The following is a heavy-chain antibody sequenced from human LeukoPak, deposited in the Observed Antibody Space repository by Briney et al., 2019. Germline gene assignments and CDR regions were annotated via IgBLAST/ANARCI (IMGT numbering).Heavy chain of an antibody. CDR2: IYYSGST. V-gene: IGHV4-30-4*08. D-gene: IGHD4-11*01. CDR1: GGSISSSSYY. CDR3: AREDSRGTVTTVDY. J-gene: IGHJ4*02. Sequence: SETLSLTCTVSGGSISSSSYYWGWIRQPPGKGLEWIGYIYYSGSTYYNPSLKSRVTISVDTSKNQFSLKLSSVTAADTAVYYCAREDSRGTVTTVDYWGQGTLVTVSS.